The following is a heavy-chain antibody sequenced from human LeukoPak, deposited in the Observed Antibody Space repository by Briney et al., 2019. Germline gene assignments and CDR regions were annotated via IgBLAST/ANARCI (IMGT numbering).Heavy chain of an antibody. V-gene: IGHV4-31*03. J-gene: IGHJ6*02. CDR2: IYYSGST. Sequence: PSQTLSLTCTVPGGSISSGGYYWSWIRQHPGKGLEWIGYIYYSGSTYYNPSLKSRATISVDTSKNQFSLKLSSVTAADTAVYYCAREGIAAAGRSGMDVWGQGTTVTVSS. CDR3: AREGIAAAGRSGMDV. D-gene: IGHD6-13*01. CDR1: GGSISSGGYY.